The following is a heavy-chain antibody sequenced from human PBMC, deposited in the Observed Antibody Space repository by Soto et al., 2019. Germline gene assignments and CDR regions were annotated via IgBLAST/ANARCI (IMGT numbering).Heavy chain of an antibody. Sequence: GESLKISCKGSGYSFTSYWIGWVRQMPGKGLEWMGIIYPGDSDTRYSPSFQGQVTISADKSTSAAYLQWSSLKASDTAMYYCARLTYYDFWSGYYTGGWFDPWGQGTLVTVSS. J-gene: IGHJ5*02. CDR3: ARLTYYDFWSGYYTGGWFDP. CDR1: GYSFTSYW. CDR2: IYPGDSDT. D-gene: IGHD3-3*01. V-gene: IGHV5-51*01.